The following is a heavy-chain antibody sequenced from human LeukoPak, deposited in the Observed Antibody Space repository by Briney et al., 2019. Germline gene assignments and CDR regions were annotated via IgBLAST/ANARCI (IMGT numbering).Heavy chain of an antibody. CDR2: IRGYNGNT. V-gene: IGHV1-18*01. Sequence: GSVKVSCQACTCTFTRYGISWVRQAPGQGLEWMGWIRGYNGNTNYGQKFLGRVSMTADTATSTAYMELRSLTSDDTAMYYCARSGRGTYYYFDLWGQGTLVTVSS. D-gene: IGHD5-12*01. J-gene: IGHJ4*02. CDR3: ARSGRGTYYYFDL. CDR1: TCTFTRYG.